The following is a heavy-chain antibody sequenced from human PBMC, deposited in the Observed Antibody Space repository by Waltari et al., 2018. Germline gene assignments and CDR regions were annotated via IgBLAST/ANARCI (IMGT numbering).Heavy chain of an antibody. CDR1: GFTFDDYA. J-gene: IGHJ6*03. CDR2: FDPEDGET. CDR3: AAEWSHPPYMDV. V-gene: IGHV1-24*01. D-gene: IGHD2-15*01. Sequence: VQLVESGGGLVQPGRSLRLSCAASGFTFDDYAMHWVRQAPGKGLEWMGGFDPEDGETIYAQKFQGRVTMTEDTSTDTAYMELSSLRSEDTAVYYCAAEWSHPPYMDVWGQGTTVTVSS.